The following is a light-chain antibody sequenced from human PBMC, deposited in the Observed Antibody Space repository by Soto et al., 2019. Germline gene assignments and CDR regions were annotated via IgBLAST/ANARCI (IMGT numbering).Light chain of an antibody. CDR1: SSDVGGYDN. V-gene: IGLV2-14*01. Sequence: QSVLTQPASVSGSPGQSITISCTGTSSDVGGYDNVSWYQQHPGKAPKLMIYDVSNRPSGVSNRFSGSKSGNTASLTISGLQAEDEADYYCSSYTRSSTRVFGGGTQLTVL. J-gene: IGLJ3*02. CDR2: DVS. CDR3: SSYTRSSTRV.